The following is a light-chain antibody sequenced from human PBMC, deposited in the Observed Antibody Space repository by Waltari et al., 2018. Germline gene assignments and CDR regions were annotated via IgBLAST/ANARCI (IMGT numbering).Light chain of an antibody. Sequence: EIVMTQSPATLSVSPGERATLSCRASQTISSNLAWYQQKPGQTPRLLIYAASTRATGIPARFSGSGSGTEFTLTISSLQSEDFAIYYCQQYNSWPLTFGGGTKVESK. J-gene: IGKJ4*01. CDR1: QTISSN. CDR2: AAS. CDR3: QQYNSWPLT. V-gene: IGKV3-15*01.